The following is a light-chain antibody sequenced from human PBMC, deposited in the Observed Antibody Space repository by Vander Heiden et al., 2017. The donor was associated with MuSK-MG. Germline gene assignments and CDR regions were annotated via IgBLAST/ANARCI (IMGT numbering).Light chain of an antibody. CDR2: EVS. V-gene: IGLV2-23*02. Sequence: QSALTQPPSVSGSPGLSITISCTGTSSDVGSYNLGSWYQQHPGKAPKVMIYEVSKRPSGVANRFSGSKSGNTASLSISGLQAEDEADYYCCSYAGSSTYVFGTGTKVTVL. CDR1: SSDVGSYNL. J-gene: IGLJ1*01. CDR3: CSYAGSSTYV.